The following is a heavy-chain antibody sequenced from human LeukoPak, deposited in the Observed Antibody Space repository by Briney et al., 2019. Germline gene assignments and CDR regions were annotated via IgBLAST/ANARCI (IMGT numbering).Heavy chain of an antibody. D-gene: IGHD2-2*01. V-gene: IGHV3-21*01. Sequence: GRSLRLSCGASGFTFSDYSMNWVCQAPGKGLAWVASITSAGGYTYYADSVKGRFTISRDNAQNSLFLQMNSLRAEDTAVYFCATSGGFVLPNAITGNWYMDVWGRGTSVTVSS. CDR1: GFTFSDYS. J-gene: IGHJ6*03. CDR2: ITSAGGYT. CDR3: ATSGGFVLPNAITGNWYMDV.